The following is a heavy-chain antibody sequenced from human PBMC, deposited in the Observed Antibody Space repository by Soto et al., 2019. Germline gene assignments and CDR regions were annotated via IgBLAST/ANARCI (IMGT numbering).Heavy chain of an antibody. V-gene: IGHV1-69*13. CDR1: GGTFSSYA. CDR2: IIPIFGTA. Sequence: SVKVSCKASGGTFSSYAISWVRQAPGQGLEWMGGIIPIFGTANYAQKFQGRVTITADESTSTAYMELSSLRSEDTAVYYCARVKPLRGSSGWLLAYWGQGTLVTVSS. CDR3: ARVKPLRGSSGWLLAY. D-gene: IGHD6-19*01. J-gene: IGHJ4*02.